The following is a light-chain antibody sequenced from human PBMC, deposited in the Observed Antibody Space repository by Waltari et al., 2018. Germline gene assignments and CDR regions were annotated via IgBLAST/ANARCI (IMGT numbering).Light chain of an antibody. CDR1: QSVSTY. Sequence: EIVLTQSPATLSLSPGERATLSCSASQSVSTYLAWYQQKTGQAPRLLIYDASRRATGIPARFSGSGSGTDFTLTISSLEPEDFAVYYCHHRSNWPGTFGQGTKVEIK. CDR3: HHRSNWPGT. V-gene: IGKV3-11*01. CDR2: DAS. J-gene: IGKJ1*01.